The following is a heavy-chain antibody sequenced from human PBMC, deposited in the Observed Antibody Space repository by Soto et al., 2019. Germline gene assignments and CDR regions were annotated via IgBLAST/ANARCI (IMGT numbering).Heavy chain of an antibody. CDR3: AAGAVRYYYGMDV. CDR1: GGSISSSSYY. J-gene: IGHJ6*02. CDR2: IYYSVST. D-gene: IGHD4-17*01. V-gene: IGHV4-39*01. Sequence: SETLSLTCTVSGGSISSSSYYCGWIRQPPGKGLEWIVSIYYSVSTYYNPSLKSRVTISVDTSKNQFSLKLSSVTAADTAVYYCAAGAVRYYYGMDVWGQGTKVTVSS.